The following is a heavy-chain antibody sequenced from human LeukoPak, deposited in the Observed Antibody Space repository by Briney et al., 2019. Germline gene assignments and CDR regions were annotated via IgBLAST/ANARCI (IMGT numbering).Heavy chain of an antibody. J-gene: IGHJ4*02. Sequence: SGGSLRLSCVASGFTFDDYAMHWVRQAPGKGLEWVSGISWNSGTNGYADSVKGRFTISRDDAKNSLYLQMNSLRPEDTALYYCAKDLRNYYGSGSIVDYWGQGTLVTVSS. CDR1: GFTFDDYA. D-gene: IGHD3-10*01. V-gene: IGHV3-9*01. CDR2: ISWNSGTN. CDR3: AKDLRNYYGSGSIVDY.